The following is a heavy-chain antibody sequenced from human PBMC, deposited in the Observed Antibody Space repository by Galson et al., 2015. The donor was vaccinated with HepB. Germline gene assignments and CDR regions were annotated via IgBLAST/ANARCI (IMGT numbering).Heavy chain of an antibody. CDR2: INPNSGGT. CDR3: ARPLWFGELYAFDI. V-gene: IGHV1-2*02. Sequence: SVKVSCKASGYTFTGYYIHWVRQAPGQGLEWMGWINPNSGGTNYAQKFQGRVTMTRDTSISTAYMELSRLRSDDTAVFYCARPLWFGELYAFDIWGQGTMVTVSS. J-gene: IGHJ3*02. D-gene: IGHD3-10*01. CDR1: GYTFTGYY.